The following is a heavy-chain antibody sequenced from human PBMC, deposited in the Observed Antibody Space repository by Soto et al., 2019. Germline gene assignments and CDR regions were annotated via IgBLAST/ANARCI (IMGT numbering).Heavy chain of an antibody. CDR2: IIPIFGTA. D-gene: IGHD3-3*01. CDR1: GGTFSSYA. V-gene: IGHV1-69*13. J-gene: IGHJ6*02. Sequence: ASVKVSCKASGGTFSSYAISWVRQAPGQGLEWMGGIIPIFGTANYAQKFQGRVTITADESTSTAYMELSSLRSEDTAVYYCARDVELRFLESGSYYYGMDVWGQGTTVTVS. CDR3: ARDVELRFLESGSYYYGMDV.